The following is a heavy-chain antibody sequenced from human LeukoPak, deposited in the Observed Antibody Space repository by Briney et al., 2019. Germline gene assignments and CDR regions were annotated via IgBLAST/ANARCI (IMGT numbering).Heavy chain of an antibody. CDR1: GFTVSSNY. J-gene: IGHJ3*02. Sequence: GGSLRLSCAASGFTVSSNYMSWVRQAPGKGLEWVSVIYSGGSTYYADSVKGRFTISRDNSKNTLYLQMNSLRAEDTAVYYCARDVSSWYAWGAFDIWGQGTMVTVSS. D-gene: IGHD6-13*01. V-gene: IGHV3-66*01. CDR2: IYSGGST. CDR3: ARDVSSWYAWGAFDI.